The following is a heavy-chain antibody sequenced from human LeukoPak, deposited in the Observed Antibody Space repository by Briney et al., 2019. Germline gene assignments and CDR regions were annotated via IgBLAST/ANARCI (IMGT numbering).Heavy chain of an antibody. CDR3: ARVSPGYSYGNWFDP. V-gene: IGHV1-2*02. CDR2: INPNSGGT. Sequence: AASVKVSCKASGYTFTGYYMHWVRQAPGQGLEGMGWINPNSGGTNYAQKFQGRVTMTRDTSISTAYMELSRLRSDDTAVYYCARVSPGYSYGNWFDPWGQGTLVTVSS. D-gene: IGHD5-18*01. J-gene: IGHJ5*02. CDR1: GYTFTGYY.